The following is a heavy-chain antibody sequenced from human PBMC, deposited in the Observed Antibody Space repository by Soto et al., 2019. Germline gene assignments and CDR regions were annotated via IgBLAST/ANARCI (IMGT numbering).Heavy chain of an antibody. D-gene: IGHD6-13*01. Sequence: GGSLRLSCAASGLTVNSDSMNWVRQAPGKGLEWVSVIYSGGTTYYADSVKGRFTISRDNSKNTLYLQMNSLRAEDTAVYYCARQFSSTWPLDYWGQGTLVTVSS. J-gene: IGHJ4*02. V-gene: IGHV3-66*04. CDR1: GLTVNSDS. CDR3: ARQFSSTWPLDY. CDR2: IYSGGTT.